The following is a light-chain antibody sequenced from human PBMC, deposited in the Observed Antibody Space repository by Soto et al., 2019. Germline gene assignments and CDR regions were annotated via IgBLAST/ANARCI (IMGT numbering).Light chain of an antibody. CDR1: QGISNF. CDR3: HQRAHWPLS. J-gene: IGKJ4*01. V-gene: IGKV3-11*01. Sequence: EIVLTQSPATLSLSPGERATLSCRASQGISNFLAWYQQKPGQVPRLLIYDASSRAVGVPSRFSGSGSGTHFTLTISGLEPEDFAMYYCHQRAHWPLSFGGGTKVDIK. CDR2: DAS.